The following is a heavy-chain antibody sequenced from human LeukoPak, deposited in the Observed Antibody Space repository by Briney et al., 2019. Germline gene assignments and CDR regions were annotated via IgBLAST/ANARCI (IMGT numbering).Heavy chain of an antibody. CDR3: ARGLHWFDP. J-gene: IGHJ5*02. Sequence: GGSLRLSCAASGFTFSRYWMSWVRQAPGKGLEWVANIKQDGSEKYYVDSVKGRFTISRDNAKNSLYLQMNSLRAEDTAVYYCARGLHWFDPWGQGTLVTVSS. CDR2: IKQDGSEK. D-gene: IGHD4-11*01. V-gene: IGHV3-7*03. CDR1: GFTFSRYW.